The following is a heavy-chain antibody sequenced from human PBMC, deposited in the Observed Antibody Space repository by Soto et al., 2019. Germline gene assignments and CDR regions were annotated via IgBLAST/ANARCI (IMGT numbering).Heavy chain of an antibody. CDR3: ARVFGDSSGYYLGPPDAFDI. V-gene: IGHV4-31*03. CDR2: IYYSGST. J-gene: IGHJ3*02. Sequence: PSETLSLTCTVSGGSISSGGYYWSWIRQHPGKGLDWIGYIYYSGSTYYNPSLKSRVTISVDTSKNQFSLKLSSVTAADTAVYYCARVFGDSSGYYLGPPDAFDIWGQGTMVTVSS. D-gene: IGHD3-22*01. CDR1: GGSISSGGYY.